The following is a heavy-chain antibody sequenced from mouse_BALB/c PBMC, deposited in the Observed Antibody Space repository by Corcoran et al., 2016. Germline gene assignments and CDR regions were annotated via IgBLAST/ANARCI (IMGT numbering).Heavy chain of an antibody. CDR3: ARSATGPFFDY. CDR1: GYTFTNYG. CDR2: INTYTGEP. Sequence: QIQLVQSGPELKKPGETVKISCKASGYTFTNYGMNWVKLAPGKGLKWMGWINTYTGEPTYADDFKGRFAFSLETSASTAYLQINNLKNEDTATYFCARSATGPFFDYWGQGTTLTVSS. J-gene: IGHJ2*01. V-gene: IGHV9-3-1*01.